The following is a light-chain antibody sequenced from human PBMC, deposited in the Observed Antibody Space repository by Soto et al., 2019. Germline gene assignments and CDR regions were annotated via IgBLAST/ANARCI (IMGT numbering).Light chain of an antibody. J-gene: IGKJ1*01. CDR3: HQYGSSQT. CDR2: GIS. CDR1: QSVTSNY. V-gene: IGKV3-20*01. Sequence: ENVLTQSPGTLSLSPGERATLSCRASQSVTSNYLAWYQQKPGRAPRLLIYGISSRATGIPDRFSGSGSGTDFTLSITRVAPEDSAVYYCHQYGSSQTFGQGTKVEI.